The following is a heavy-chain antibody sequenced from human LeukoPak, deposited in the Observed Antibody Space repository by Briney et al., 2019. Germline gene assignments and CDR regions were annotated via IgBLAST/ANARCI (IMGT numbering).Heavy chain of an antibody. CDR2: ISAYNGNT. CDR1: GYAFTSYG. Sequence: ASVKVSCKASGYAFTSYGISWVRQAPGQGLEWMGWISAYNGNTNYAQKLQGRVTMTTDTSTNTAYTELRSLRSDDTAVYYCARDLGYCSSTSCYTFDYWGQGTLVTVSS. CDR3: ARDLGYCSSTSCYTFDY. V-gene: IGHV1-18*01. J-gene: IGHJ4*02. D-gene: IGHD2-2*02.